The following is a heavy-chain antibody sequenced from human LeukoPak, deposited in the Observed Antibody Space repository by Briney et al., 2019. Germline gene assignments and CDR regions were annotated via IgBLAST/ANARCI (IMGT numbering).Heavy chain of an antibody. J-gene: IGHJ6*03. V-gene: IGHV1-69*05. Sequence: SVKVSCKASGGTFSSSALTWVRQVPGQGLEWMGSIIAVFGTANYAQKFQGRVTITTDESTTTAYMELGSLRSEDTAIYYCASVVGPVAFGDYYYYYMDVWGQGTTVTVSS. CDR3: ASVVGPVAFGDYYYYYMDV. CDR2: IIAVFGTA. CDR1: GGTFSSSA. D-gene: IGHD2-2*01.